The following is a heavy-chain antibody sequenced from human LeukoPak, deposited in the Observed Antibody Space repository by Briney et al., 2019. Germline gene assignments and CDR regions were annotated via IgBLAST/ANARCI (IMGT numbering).Heavy chain of an antibody. CDR3: AKRATHRGFDY. CDR1: GFSISTFW. D-gene: IGHD2-15*01. Sequence: GGSLRLSCAGSGFSISTFWMSWVRQAPGKGLEWVANINTDGSKKSYVDSVRGRFTISRDNAKNSLYLQMDSLRAEDTALYYCAKRATHRGFDYWGQGTLVTVSS. CDR2: INTDGSKK. J-gene: IGHJ4*02. V-gene: IGHV3-7*03.